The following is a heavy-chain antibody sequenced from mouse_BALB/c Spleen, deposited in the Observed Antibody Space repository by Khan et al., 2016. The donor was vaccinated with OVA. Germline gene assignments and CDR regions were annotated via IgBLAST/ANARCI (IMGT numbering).Heavy chain of an antibody. V-gene: IGHV1-7*01. Sequence: VKLMESGAELAKPGASVKMSCKASGYTFTSYWMHWIKQRPGQGLEWIGYINPTSGYTDYNQKFKDKATLTADKSSSTAYMKLSSLTSDDSAVYYCARDRIDYWGQGTALTVSS. CDR3: ARDRIDY. CDR2: INPTSGYT. J-gene: IGHJ2*01. CDR1: GYTFTSYW.